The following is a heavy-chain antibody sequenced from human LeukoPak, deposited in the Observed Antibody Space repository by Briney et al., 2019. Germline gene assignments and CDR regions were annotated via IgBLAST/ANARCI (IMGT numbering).Heavy chain of an antibody. J-gene: IGHJ4*02. Sequence: KAGGSLRLSCAASGFTFSDYYMSWIRQAPGKGLEWVSYISSSGSTIYYADSVKGRFTISRDNAKNSLYLQMNSLRAEDTAVYYCARGYYDFWSGYYTEGYWGQGTLVTVSS. D-gene: IGHD3-3*01. CDR3: ARGYYDFWSGYYTEGY. CDR2: ISSSGSTI. CDR1: GFTFSDYY. V-gene: IGHV3-11*01.